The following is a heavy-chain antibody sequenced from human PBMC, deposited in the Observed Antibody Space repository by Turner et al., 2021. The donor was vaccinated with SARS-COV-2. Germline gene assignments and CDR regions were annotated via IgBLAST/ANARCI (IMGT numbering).Heavy chain of an antibody. J-gene: IGHJ5*02. CDR2: IYYSGST. CDR1: GGSISSSSYY. V-gene: IGHV4-39*07. CDR3: ARGVGRIGEGFDP. D-gene: IGHD3-16*01. Sequence: QLQLQESGPGLVKPSETLSLTCTVSGGSISSSSYYWGWIRQPPGKGLEWIGSIYYSGSTYYNPSLKSRVTISVDTSKNQFSLKLSSVTAADTAVYYCARGVGRIGEGFDPWGQGTLVTVSS.